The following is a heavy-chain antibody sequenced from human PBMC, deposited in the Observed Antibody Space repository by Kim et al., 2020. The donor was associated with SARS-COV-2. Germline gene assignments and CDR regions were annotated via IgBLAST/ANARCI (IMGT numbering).Heavy chain of an antibody. CDR3: ARDDRVDAGDYYGSGIPY. Sequence: ASVKVSCKASGYTFTSYAMHWVRQAPGQRLEWMGWINAGNGNTKYSQKFQGRVTITRDTSASTAYMELSSLRSEDTAVYYCARDDRVDAGDYYGSGIPYWGQGTLVTVSS. CDR2: INAGNGNT. V-gene: IGHV1-3*01. D-gene: IGHD3-10*01. J-gene: IGHJ4*02. CDR1: GYTFTSYA.